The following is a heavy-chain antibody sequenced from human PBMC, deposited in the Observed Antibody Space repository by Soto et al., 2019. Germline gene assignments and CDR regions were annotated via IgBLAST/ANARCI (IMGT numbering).Heavy chain of an antibody. D-gene: IGHD6-19*01. V-gene: IGHV3-9*01. J-gene: IGHJ4*02. CDR2: ISWNSGSI. CDR1: GFTFDDYA. Sequence: GGSLRLSCAASGFTFDDYAMHWVRQAPGKGLEWVSGISWNSGSIGYADSVKGRFTISRDNAKNSLYLQMNSLRAEDTALYYCAKGRAVAGANFDYWGQGTLVTVSS. CDR3: AKGRAVAGANFDY.